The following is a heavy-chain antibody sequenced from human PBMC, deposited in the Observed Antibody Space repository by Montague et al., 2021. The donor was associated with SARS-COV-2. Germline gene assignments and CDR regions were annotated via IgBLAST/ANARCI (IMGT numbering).Heavy chain of an antibody. CDR3: ARDGRSNSLEA. Sequence: SETLSLTCTVSGGSLSSYFWSWIRQPPGKGLEWIGYIYYRGSTNYNPSLKSRVTISVDTAKNQFSLKVYSVTAADTAFYYCARDGRSNSLEAWGQGILVSVSS. CDR2: IYYRGST. J-gene: IGHJ5*02. V-gene: IGHV4-59*12. CDR1: GGSLSSYF. D-gene: IGHD2-15*01.